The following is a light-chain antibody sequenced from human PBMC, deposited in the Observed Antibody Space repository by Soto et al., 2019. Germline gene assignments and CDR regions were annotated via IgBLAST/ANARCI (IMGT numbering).Light chain of an antibody. CDR2: GVH. V-gene: IGLV2-14*03. J-gene: IGLJ2*01. CDR1: SSDIGAYDY. CDR3: VSYKSSDTLV. Sequence: QSVLTQPASVSGAPGQSIPLSCTGTSSDIGAYDYVSWYQHQSGKAPKLIFYGVHHQPSGVSNRFSASTSGNTASLTISGLHTEDEADYYCVSYKSSDTLVFGGGTKLTVL.